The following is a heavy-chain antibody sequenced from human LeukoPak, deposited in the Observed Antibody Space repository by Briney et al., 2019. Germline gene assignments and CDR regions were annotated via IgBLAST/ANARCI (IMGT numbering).Heavy chain of an antibody. J-gene: IGHJ6*04. CDR1: GGNFSSYA. CDR2: IIPIFGTA. CDR3: ARSVVDILTGYVPNLYYYYGMDV. V-gene: IGHV1-69*13. D-gene: IGHD3-9*01. Sequence: SVKVSCKASGGNFSSYAISWVRQAPGQGLEWMGGIIPIFGTANYAQKFQGRVTITADESTSTAYMELSSLRSEDTAVYYCARSVVDILTGYVPNLYYYYGMDVWGKGTTVTVSS.